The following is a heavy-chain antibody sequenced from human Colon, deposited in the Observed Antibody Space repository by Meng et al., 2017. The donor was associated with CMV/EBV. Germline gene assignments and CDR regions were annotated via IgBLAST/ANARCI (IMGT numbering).Heavy chain of an antibody. D-gene: IGHD3-16*01. CDR2: IKADGSET. V-gene: IGHV3-7*04. Sequence: GGSLRLSCTVSGFSFSDFWMNWVRQAPGKGLEWVANIKADGSETYYADSVKGRFIISRDNAKNSLYLQMNSLRVEDTAVYFCVRGHYDGAWGHGTLVTVSS. CDR3: VRGHYDGA. J-gene: IGHJ4*03. CDR1: GFSFSDFW.